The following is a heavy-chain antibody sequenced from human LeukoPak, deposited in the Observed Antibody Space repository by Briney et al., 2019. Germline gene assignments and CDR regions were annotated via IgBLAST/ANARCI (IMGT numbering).Heavy chain of an antibody. J-gene: IGHJ4*01. D-gene: IGHD1-14*01. CDR3: AYNRNFALDN. CDR2: VYHSGGA. V-gene: IGHV4/OR15-8*01. CDR1: GASIASHSW. Sequence: PSETLSLTCAVSGASIASHSWWSWVRQPPGKGLEWIGEVYHSGGANYKPSLKSRVTISVDTSRNHFSLKLTSVTAADTAVYFCAYNRNFALDNWGQRTLVTVSS.